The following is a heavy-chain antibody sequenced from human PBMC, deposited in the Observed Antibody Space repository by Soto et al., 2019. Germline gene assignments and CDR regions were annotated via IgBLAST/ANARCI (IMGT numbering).Heavy chain of an antibody. D-gene: IGHD4-17*01. CDR1: GFTVRTNS. CDR2: IHSDATA. CDR3: ARDPFGTDNGDSADFDH. J-gene: IGHJ4*02. V-gene: IGHV3-53*01. Sequence: EVHLVESGGDLVQPGGSLRLSCAASGFTVRTNSMNGVRQAPGKGLQWVSVIHSDATAYYADSVKGRFTISRDVSKNTLFLQMNSLRAEDTAIYYCARDPFGTDNGDSADFDHWGQGTLVTVSS.